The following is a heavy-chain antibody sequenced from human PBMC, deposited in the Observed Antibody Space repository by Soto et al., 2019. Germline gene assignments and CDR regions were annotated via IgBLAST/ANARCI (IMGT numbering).Heavy chain of an antibody. CDR2: INPSGGST. Sequence: QVQLVQSGAEGKKPGASVKVSCKASGYTFTSYYMHWVRQAPGQGLEWMGIINPSGGSTSYAQKFQGRVTMPRDTSTSTVYMELSSLRSEDTAVYYCARSVRGYSYGALSGPFDYWGQGTLVTVSS. D-gene: IGHD5-18*01. J-gene: IGHJ4*02. CDR1: GYTFTSYY. CDR3: ARSVRGYSYGALSGPFDY. V-gene: IGHV1-46*01.